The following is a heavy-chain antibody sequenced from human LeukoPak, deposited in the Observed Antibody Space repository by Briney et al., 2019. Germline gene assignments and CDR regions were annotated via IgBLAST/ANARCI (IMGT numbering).Heavy chain of an antibody. CDR3: ASFGDIVVVPAATYFDY. Sequence: GGSLRLSCAASGFTFSSYEMNWVRQAPGKGLEWVSYISSSGSTIYYADSVKGRFTISRDNAKNSLYLQMNSLRAEDTAVYYCASFGDIVVVPAATYFDYWGQGTLVTVSS. V-gene: IGHV3-48*03. CDR1: GFTFSSYE. J-gene: IGHJ4*02. CDR2: ISSSGSTI. D-gene: IGHD2-2*01.